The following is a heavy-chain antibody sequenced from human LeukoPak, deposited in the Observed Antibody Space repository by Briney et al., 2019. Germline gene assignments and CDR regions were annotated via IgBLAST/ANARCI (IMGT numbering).Heavy chain of an antibody. V-gene: IGHV3-30*18. CDR3: AKDLVVRGVSAFDI. J-gene: IGHJ3*02. CDR1: GFTFSSYG. Sequence: PGGSLRLSCAASGFTFSSYGMHWVRQAPGKGLEWVAVISYDGSNKYYADSVKGRFTISRDNSKNTLYLQMNSLRAEDTAVYYCAKDLVVRGVSAFDIWGQGTMVTVSS. CDR2: ISYDGSNK. D-gene: IGHD3-10*01.